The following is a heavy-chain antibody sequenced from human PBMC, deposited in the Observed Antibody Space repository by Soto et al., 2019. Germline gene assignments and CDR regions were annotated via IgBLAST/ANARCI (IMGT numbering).Heavy chain of an antibody. CDR2: IYYSGST. CDR3: ARDWSTVSMYGMDV. CDR1: GDSISSGDYY. Sequence: QVQLQESGPGLVKPSQTLSLTCTVSGDSISSGDYYWSWIRQPPGKGLEWIGYIYYSGSTYYNPSLKSRVLISVDTSKNQFSLKLSSVTAADTAVFYCARDWSTVSMYGMDVWGQGTTVTVSS. D-gene: IGHD6-6*01. V-gene: IGHV4-30-4*01. J-gene: IGHJ6*02.